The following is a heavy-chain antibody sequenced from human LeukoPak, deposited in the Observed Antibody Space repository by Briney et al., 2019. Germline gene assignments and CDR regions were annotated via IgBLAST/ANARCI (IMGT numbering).Heavy chain of an antibody. CDR2: INHSGST. CDR3: ARGSWYSSGWYVDY. J-gene: IGHJ4*02. CDR1: GRSFSSYY. D-gene: IGHD6-19*01. Sequence: SGTLSLTCAVYGRSFSSYYWSWIRQPPGKGLEWIGEINHSGSTNYNPSLKSRVTISVDTSKNQFSLKLSSVTAADTAVYYCARGSWYSSGWYVDYWGQGTLVTVSS. V-gene: IGHV4-34*01.